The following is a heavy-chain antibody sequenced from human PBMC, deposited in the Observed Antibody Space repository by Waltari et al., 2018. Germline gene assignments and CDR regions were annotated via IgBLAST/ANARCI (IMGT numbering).Heavy chain of an antibody. CDR1: GFTFSSYS. J-gene: IGHJ4*02. D-gene: IGHD4-17*01. Sequence: EVQLVESGGGLVKPGGSLRLSCAASGFTFSSYSMNWFRQAPGKGLEWVSSISTSSSSIYYADSVKGRFTISRDYAKNSLYLQMNSLRAEDTAVYYCARDYYGDYYFDYWGQGTLVTVSS. CDR3: ARDYYGDYYFDY. V-gene: IGHV3-21*01. CDR2: ISTSSSSI.